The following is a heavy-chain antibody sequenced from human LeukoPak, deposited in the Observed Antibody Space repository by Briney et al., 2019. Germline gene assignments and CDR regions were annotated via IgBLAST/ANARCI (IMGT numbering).Heavy chain of an antibody. CDR1: GFTFSSYA. V-gene: IGHV3-23*03. J-gene: IGHJ4*02. Sequence: GGSLRLSCAASGFTFSSYAMSWVRQAPGKGLEWVSVIYYGGSTYYADSVKGRFTISRDNAKNSLYLQMNSLRAEDTAVYYCAKDSEKTVAGHFDYWGQGTLVTVSS. CDR3: AKDSEKTVAGHFDY. CDR2: IYYGGST. D-gene: IGHD6-19*01.